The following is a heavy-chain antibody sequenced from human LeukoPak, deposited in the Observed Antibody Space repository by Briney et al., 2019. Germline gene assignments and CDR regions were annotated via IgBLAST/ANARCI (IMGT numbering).Heavy chain of an antibody. D-gene: IGHD1-26*01. Sequence: GGSLRLSCAASGFTVSDNYMSWVRQAPGKGLEWVSVIYSGGGTYYADSVEGRFTISRDNSKNTLYLQMNSLRAEDTAVYYCARDSEYSGSFSIWGQGTMVTVSS. CDR2: IYSGGGT. V-gene: IGHV3-66*01. J-gene: IGHJ3*02. CDR1: GFTVSDNY. CDR3: ARDSEYSGSFSI.